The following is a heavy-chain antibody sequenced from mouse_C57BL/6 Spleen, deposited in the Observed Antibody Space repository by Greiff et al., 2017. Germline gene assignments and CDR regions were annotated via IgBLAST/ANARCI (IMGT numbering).Heavy chain of an antibody. Sequence: EVQLQQSGPVLVKPGASVKMSCKASGYTFTDYYMNWVKQSHGKSLEWIGVINPYNGGTSYNQKFKGKATLTVDKSSSTAYVELNSLTSEDSAVYYGAPGVWGYDYDDAMDYWGQGTAVTVSS. CDR2: INPYNGGT. CDR1: GYTFTDYY. V-gene: IGHV1-19*01. D-gene: IGHD2-4*01. J-gene: IGHJ4*01. CDR3: APGVWGYDYDDAMDY.